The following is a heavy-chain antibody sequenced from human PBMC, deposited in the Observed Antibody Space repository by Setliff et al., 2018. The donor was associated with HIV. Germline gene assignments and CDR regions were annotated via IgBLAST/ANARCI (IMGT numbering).Heavy chain of an antibody. Sequence: GQVRDRVSEVCWTSETLSHTCAVSGGSISSNWWSWVRQSPGKGLEWIGEIYHSGSTHYNPSLQSRVTISVDKSKSQFSLKLNSVTAADTAVYYCGGNGYYSIDYWGQGTLVTVSS. V-gene: IGHV4-4*02. D-gene: IGHD3-22*01. CDR1: GGSISSNW. CDR3: GGNGYYSIDY. CDR2: IYHSGST. J-gene: IGHJ4*02.